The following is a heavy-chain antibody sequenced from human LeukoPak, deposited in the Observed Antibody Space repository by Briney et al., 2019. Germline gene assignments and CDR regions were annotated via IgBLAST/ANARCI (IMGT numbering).Heavy chain of an antibody. CDR3: ARPLGVDYYDSSGVPRDAFDI. J-gene: IGHJ3*02. CDR2: IYSGGST. D-gene: IGHD3-22*01. CDR1: GFTFSSYA. V-gene: IGHV3-66*01. Sequence: GGSLRLSCAASGFTFSSYAMSWVRQAPGKGLEWVSVIYSGGSTYYADSVKGRFTISRDNSKNTLYLQMNSLRAEDTAVYYCARPLGVDYYDSSGVPRDAFDIWGQGTMVTVSS.